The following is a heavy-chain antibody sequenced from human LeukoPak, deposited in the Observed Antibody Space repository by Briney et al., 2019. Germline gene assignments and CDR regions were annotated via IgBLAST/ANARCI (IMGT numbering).Heavy chain of an antibody. D-gene: IGHD5-18*01. CDR1: GYSFTSYW. Sequence: GESLKISCKGSGYSFTSYWIGWVRQMPGKGLEWMGIIYPGDSDTRYSPSFQGQVTISADKSISTAYLQWSSLKASDTAMYYCARLREEGYSYGYADYWGQGTLVTVSS. V-gene: IGHV5-51*01. CDR2: IYPGDSDT. CDR3: ARLREEGYSYGYADY. J-gene: IGHJ4*02.